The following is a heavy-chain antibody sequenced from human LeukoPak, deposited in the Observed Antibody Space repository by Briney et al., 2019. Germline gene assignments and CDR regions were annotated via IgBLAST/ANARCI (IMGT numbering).Heavy chain of an antibody. V-gene: IGHV1-18*01. D-gene: IGHD3-3*01. CDR2: ISAYSDNT. CDR3: ARDGSYYDFWSGYYPYYYYGMDV. Sequence: ASVKVSCKASGYTFTSYGITWVRQAPGQGLEWMGWISAYSDNTHYAQKLQGRVTMTTDTSTSTAYMELRSLRSDDTAVYYCARDGSYYDFWSGYYPYYYYGMDVWGQGTTVTVSS. J-gene: IGHJ6*02. CDR1: GYTFTSYG.